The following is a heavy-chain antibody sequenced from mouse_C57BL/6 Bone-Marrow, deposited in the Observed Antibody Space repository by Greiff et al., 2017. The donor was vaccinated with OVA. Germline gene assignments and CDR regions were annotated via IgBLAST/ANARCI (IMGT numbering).Heavy chain of an antibody. D-gene: IGHD1-1*01. Sequence: EVQRVESGPELVKPGDSVKISCKASGYSFTGYFMNWVMQSHGKSLEWIGRINPYNGDTFYNQKFKGKATLTVDKSSSTAHMELRSLTSEDSAVYYCARGVVEGYFDVWGTGTTVTVSS. V-gene: IGHV1-20*01. CDR3: ARGVVEGYFDV. CDR1: GYSFTGYF. J-gene: IGHJ1*03. CDR2: INPYNGDT.